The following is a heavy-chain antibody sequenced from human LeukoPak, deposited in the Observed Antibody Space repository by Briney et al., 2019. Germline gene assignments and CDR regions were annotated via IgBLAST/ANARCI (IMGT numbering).Heavy chain of an antibody. Sequence: SVKVSCKASGGTFSSYAISWVRQAPGQGLEWMGGIIPIFGTANYAQKFQGRVTITADESTSTAYMELSSLRSEDTAVYYCARVSRRIPRAFDIWGQGTMVTVSS. V-gene: IGHV1-69*01. D-gene: IGHD2-2*01. J-gene: IGHJ3*02. CDR1: GGTFSSYA. CDR3: ARVSRRIPRAFDI. CDR2: IIPIFGTA.